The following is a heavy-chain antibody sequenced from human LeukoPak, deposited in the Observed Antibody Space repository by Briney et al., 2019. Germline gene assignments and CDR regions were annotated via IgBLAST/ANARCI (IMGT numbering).Heavy chain of an antibody. CDR1: GYTFSNND. CDR2: MNPNSGNT. Sequence: ASVKVSCKASGYTFSNNDINWVRQAPGQGLEWVGWMNPNSGNTDFGQKFQGRITMTRNTSITTAYMELSSLRSEDTAVYYCARMHYYDSSGDNWFDPWGQGTLVTVSS. V-gene: IGHV1-8*01. CDR3: ARMHYYDSSGDNWFDP. D-gene: IGHD3-22*01. J-gene: IGHJ5*02.